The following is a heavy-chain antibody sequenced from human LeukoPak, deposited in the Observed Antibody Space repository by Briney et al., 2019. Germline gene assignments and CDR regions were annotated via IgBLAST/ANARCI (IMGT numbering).Heavy chain of an antibody. CDR1: GGSISDNY. D-gene: IGHD7-27*01. Sequence: PSETLSLTCTVSGGSISDNYWSWIRQPPGKGLEWIGSIYHSGSTYYNPSLKSRVTISVDTSKNQLSLKLNSVTAADTALYYCARPYKNWGFVYWGQGTLVTVSS. CDR3: ARPYKNWGFVY. CDR2: IYHSGST. J-gene: IGHJ4*02. V-gene: IGHV4-39*01.